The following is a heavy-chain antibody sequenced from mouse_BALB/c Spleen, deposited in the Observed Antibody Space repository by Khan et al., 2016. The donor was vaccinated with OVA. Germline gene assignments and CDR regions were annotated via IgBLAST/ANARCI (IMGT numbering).Heavy chain of an antibody. J-gene: IGHJ4*01. Sequence: EVQLQESGPGLVNPSQSPSLTCTVTGYSITSDYAWNWIRQFPGNKLQWMGYINYSGSTNYNPALKSRISITRDTSKNQFFLQLNSVTTEDTATYYCARDGSRYNYAMDYWGHGTSVTVSS. V-gene: IGHV3-2*02. CDR2: INYSGST. D-gene: IGHD2-3*01. CDR3: ARDGSRYNYAMDY. CDR1: GYSITSDYA.